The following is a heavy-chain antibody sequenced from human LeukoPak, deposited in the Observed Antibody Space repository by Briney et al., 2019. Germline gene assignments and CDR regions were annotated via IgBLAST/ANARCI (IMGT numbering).Heavy chain of an antibody. D-gene: IGHD3-22*01. V-gene: IGHV3-21*06. J-gene: IGHJ4*02. CDR1: GLSFSIYS. CDR2: INTVSSYI. CDR3: ARLRRNTDSSGFFYYYDY. Sequence: GGSLRLSCAASGLSFSIYSFNWVRQAPGKGLEWVSSINTVSSYIYYADSLKGRFTISRDNAKNSVYLQMDSLRAEDSAVSYCARLRRNTDSSGFFYYYDYWGQGTLVTVSS.